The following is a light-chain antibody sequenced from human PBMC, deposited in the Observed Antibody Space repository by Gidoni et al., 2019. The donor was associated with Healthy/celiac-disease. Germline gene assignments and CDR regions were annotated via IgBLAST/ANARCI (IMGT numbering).Light chain of an antibody. CDR1: QGISSA. CDR2: DAS. J-gene: IGKJ2*01. V-gene: IGKV1-13*02. Sequence: AIPLTPSPPSLSASVGDRVTITCRTSQGISSALAWYQQKPGKAPKLLIYDASSLESGVPSRFSGSGSGTDFTLTISSLQPEDFATYYCQQFNSYPYTFGQGTKLEIK. CDR3: QQFNSYPYT.